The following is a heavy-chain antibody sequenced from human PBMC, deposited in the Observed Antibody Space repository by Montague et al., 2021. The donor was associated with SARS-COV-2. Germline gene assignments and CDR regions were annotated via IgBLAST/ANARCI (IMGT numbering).Heavy chain of an antibody. D-gene: IGHD4-23*01. CDR3: ARGGGWKRHFDY. V-gene: IGHV4-59*01. CDR2: IYYTGST. J-gene: IGHJ4*02. CDR1: GGSINNYY. Sequence: SETLSLTCNVSGGSINNYYWSWIRQSPGRGLEWIGYIYYTGSTTCNPSLDSRVTISLDTSRDLVSLELRSLTAADTAVYYCARGGGWKRHFDYWGQGTLVAVSS.